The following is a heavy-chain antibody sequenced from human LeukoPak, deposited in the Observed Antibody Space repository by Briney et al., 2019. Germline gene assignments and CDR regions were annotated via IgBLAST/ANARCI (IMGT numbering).Heavy chain of an antibody. CDR1: GFTFDDYA. Sequence: GGSLRLSCAASGFTFDDYAMHWVRQAPGKGLEWVSGISWNSGSIGYADSVKGRFTISRDNAKSSLYLQMNSLRAEDTALYYCAKEGRTAMVKGFFDYWGQGTLVTVSS. V-gene: IGHV3-9*01. J-gene: IGHJ4*02. CDR3: AKEGRTAMVKGFFDY. D-gene: IGHD5-18*01. CDR2: ISWNSGSI.